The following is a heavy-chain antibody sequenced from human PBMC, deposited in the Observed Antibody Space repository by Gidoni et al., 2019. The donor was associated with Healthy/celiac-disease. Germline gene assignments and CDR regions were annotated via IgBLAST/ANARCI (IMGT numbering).Heavy chain of an antibody. V-gene: IGHV4-59*01. Sequence: QVQLQESGPGLVKPSETLSLTCTVSGGSISSYYWSWIRQPPGKGLEWIGYIYYSGSTNYNPSLKSRVTISVDTSKNQFSLKLSSVTAADTAVYYCARDLGEFGGWYVNMDVWGKGTTVTVSS. D-gene: IGHD6-19*01. CDR1: GGSISSYY. J-gene: IGHJ6*03. CDR3: ARDLGEFGGWYVNMDV. CDR2: IYYSGST.